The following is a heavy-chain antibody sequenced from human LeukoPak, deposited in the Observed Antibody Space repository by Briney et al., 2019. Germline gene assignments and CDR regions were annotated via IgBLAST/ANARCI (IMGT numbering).Heavy chain of an antibody. CDR3: ARESVPYYDILTGYFAFDI. CDR2: ISYDGSNK. CDR1: GFTFSSYA. Sequence: PGGSLRLSCAASGFTFSSYAMHWVRQAPGKGLEWVAVISYDGSNKYYADSVRGRFTISRDNSKNTLYLQMNSLRAEDAAVYYCARESVPYYDILTGYFAFDIWGQGTMVTVSS. D-gene: IGHD3-9*01. J-gene: IGHJ3*02. V-gene: IGHV3-30-3*01.